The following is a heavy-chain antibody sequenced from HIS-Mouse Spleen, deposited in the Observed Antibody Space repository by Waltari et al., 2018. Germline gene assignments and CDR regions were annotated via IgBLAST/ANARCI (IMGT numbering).Heavy chain of an antibody. CDR1: GGSVTSSSHY. Sequence: QPQLQESGPGLVKPSETRPLTCTFSGGSVTSSSHYWGWIRQPPGKGLEWIGSIYYSGSTYYNPSLKSRVTISVDTSKNQFSLKLSSVTAADTAVYYCAREIPYSSSWYDWYFDLWGRGTLVTVSS. V-gene: IGHV4-39*07. D-gene: IGHD6-13*01. J-gene: IGHJ2*01. CDR2: IYYSGST. CDR3: AREIPYSSSWYDWYFDL.